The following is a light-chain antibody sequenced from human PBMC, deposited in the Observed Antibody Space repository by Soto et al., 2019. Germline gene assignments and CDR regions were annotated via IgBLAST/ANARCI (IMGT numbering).Light chain of an antibody. CDR2: DVN. Sequence: QSVLTQPPPASGSPGQSVAISCTGTASDIGGYTFVSWYQQHPGKAPKLLIYDVNKRPSGVPDRFSGSKSGNTASLTVSGLQAEDEADYYCSAHGGTNPYVFGTGTKVTVL. CDR3: SAHGGTNPYV. V-gene: IGLV2-8*01. J-gene: IGLJ1*01. CDR1: ASDIGGYTF.